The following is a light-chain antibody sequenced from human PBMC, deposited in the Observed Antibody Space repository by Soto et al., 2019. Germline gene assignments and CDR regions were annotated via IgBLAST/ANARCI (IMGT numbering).Light chain of an antibody. CDR1: QSVSSN. CDR3: QQYNNWPLYT. J-gene: IGKJ2*01. Sequence: EIVMTQSPATLSVSPGERATLSCRASQSVSSNLGWYQQKPGQAPRLLIYGASTRATGIPARFSGSGSGTEFTLTISSLQSEDFAVYYCQQYNNWPLYTFGQGNKLEIK. CDR2: GAS. V-gene: IGKV3-15*01.